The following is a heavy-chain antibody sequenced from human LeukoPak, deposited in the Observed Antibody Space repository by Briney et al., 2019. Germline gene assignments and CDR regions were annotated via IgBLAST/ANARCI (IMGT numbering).Heavy chain of an antibody. Sequence: PSETLSLTCTVSGGSISSSSYYWGWIRQPPGKGLEWIGSIYYSGSTYYNPSLKSRVTISVDTSKNQFSLKLSSVTAADTAVYYCASPALSTGVKYSYGPFGYWGQGTLVTVSS. D-gene: IGHD5-18*01. CDR3: ASPALSTGVKYSYGPFGY. CDR2: IYYSGST. V-gene: IGHV4-39*01. CDR1: GGSISSSSYY. J-gene: IGHJ4*02.